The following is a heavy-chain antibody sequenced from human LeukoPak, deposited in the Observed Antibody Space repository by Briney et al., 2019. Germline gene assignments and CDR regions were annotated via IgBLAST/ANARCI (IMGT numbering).Heavy chain of an antibody. Sequence: PSETLSLTCAVYGVTFNDYYWSWIRQPPGKGLEWIGEINHSGSTNYNPYLKSRVIISVETSKKQFSLKLSSVTAADTAVYYCARGQWLDNYWGQGTLVTVSS. CDR2: INHSGST. J-gene: IGHJ4*02. V-gene: IGHV4-34*01. CDR1: GVTFNDYY. CDR3: ARGQWLDNY. D-gene: IGHD6-19*01.